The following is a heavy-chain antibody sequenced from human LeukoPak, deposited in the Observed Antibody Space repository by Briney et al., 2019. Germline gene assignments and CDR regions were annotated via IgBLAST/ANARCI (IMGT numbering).Heavy chain of an antibody. CDR1: GFTFSSCA. CDR3: TRGGTSAGGSCYSGY. V-gene: IGHV3-23*01. CDR2: ISGSGDST. Sequence: GGSLRLSCAASGFTFSSCAMTWVRQAPGKGLEWVSAISGSGDSTYYADSVKGRFTISRDNSKNTLYLQMSSLKTEDTAVYYCTRGGTSAGGSCYSGYWGQGTLVTVSS. D-gene: IGHD2-15*01. J-gene: IGHJ4*02.